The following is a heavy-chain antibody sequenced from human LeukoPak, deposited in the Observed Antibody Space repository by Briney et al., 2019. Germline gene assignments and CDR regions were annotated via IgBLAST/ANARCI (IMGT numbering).Heavy chain of an antibody. Sequence: PGRSLRLSCAASGFTFSSYAMHWVRQAPGKGLEWVAVISYDGSNKYYADSVKGRFTISRDNSKNTLYLQMNSLRAEDTAVYYCARVRGHKYYYGMDVWGQGTTVTVSS. CDR2: ISYDGSNK. V-gene: IGHV3-30-3*01. D-gene: IGHD3-10*01. CDR1: GFTFSSYA. J-gene: IGHJ6*02. CDR3: ARVRGHKYYYGMDV.